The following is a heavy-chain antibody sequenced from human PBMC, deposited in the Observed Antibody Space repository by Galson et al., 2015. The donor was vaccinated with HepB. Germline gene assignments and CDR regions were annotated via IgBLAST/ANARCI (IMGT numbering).Heavy chain of an antibody. D-gene: IGHD1/OR15-1a*01. CDR1: GDSVSTTSAA. J-gene: IGHJ6*02. Sequence: YAISGDSVSTTSAAWNWIRQSPSRGLEWLGRTYYRAKWDNDYAPSVKGRITFKPDSSKNQFSLELKSVSPEDTAVYYCAREALNWNNVAFNYYGLDVWGQGTTVIVSS. CDR2: TYYRAKWDN. CDR3: AREALNWNNVAFNYYGLDV. V-gene: IGHV6-1*01.